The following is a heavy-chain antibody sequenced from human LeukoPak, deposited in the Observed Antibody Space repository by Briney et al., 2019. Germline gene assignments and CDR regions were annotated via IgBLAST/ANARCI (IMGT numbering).Heavy chain of an antibody. D-gene: IGHD1-26*01. V-gene: IGHV4-39*01. CDR3: ARLEWELTVDS. CDR2: IYYSGST. CDR1: GGSISSSSYY. Sequence: PSETLSLTCTVSGGSISSSSYYWGWIRQPPGKGLEWIGSIYYSGSTYYNPSLESRVTISVDTSKNQFSLKLSSVTAADTAVYYCARLEWELTVDSWGQGTLVTVSS. J-gene: IGHJ4*02.